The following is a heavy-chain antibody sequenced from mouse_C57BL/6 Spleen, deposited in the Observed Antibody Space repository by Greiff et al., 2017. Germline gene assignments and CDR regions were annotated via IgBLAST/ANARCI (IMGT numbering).Heavy chain of an antibody. Sequence: VQVVESGAELARPGASVKLSCKASGYTFTSYGISWVKQRTGQGLEWIGEIYPRSGNTYYNEKFKGKVTLTADKSSSTAYMELRSLTSEDSAVYFCARDDYDAMDYWGQGTSVTVSS. CDR3: ARDDYDAMDY. J-gene: IGHJ4*01. CDR1: GYTFTSYG. V-gene: IGHV1-81*01. CDR2: IYPRSGNT.